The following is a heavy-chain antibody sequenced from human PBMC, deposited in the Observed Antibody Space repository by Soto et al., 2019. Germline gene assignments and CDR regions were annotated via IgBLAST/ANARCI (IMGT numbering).Heavy chain of an antibody. CDR1: GGSISSGGYY. Sequence: SETLSLTCTVSGGSISSGGYYWSWIRQHRGKGLEWIGYIYYSGSPYYNPSLKSRVTISVDTSKNQFSLKLSSVTAADTAVYYCARDAKPNQIEPPYWFDPWGQGTLVTVS. CDR3: ARDAKPNQIEPPYWFDP. J-gene: IGHJ5*02. V-gene: IGHV4-31*03. CDR2: IYYSGSP.